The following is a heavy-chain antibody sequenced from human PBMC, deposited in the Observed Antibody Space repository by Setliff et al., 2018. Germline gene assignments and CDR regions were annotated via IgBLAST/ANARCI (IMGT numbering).Heavy chain of an antibody. CDR2: ISGSGST. D-gene: IGHD7-27*01. CDR3: VKDRGTNWSEGFDS. J-gene: IGHJ4*02. CDR1: GFTFSSHA. V-gene: IGHV3-23*01. Sequence: GGSLRLSCAASGFTFSSHAMTWVRQVPGKGLEWVSAISGSGSTYYADSVMGRFSISRDNSKNTLSLQMNSLRAEDTAVYYCVKDRGTNWSEGFDSWGQGTLVTVSS.